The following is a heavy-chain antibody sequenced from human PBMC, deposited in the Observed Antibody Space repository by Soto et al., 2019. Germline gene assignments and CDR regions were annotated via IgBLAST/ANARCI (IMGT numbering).Heavy chain of an antibody. J-gene: IGHJ4*02. CDR2: TRNKGNTYTT. D-gene: IGHD2-2*01. CDR3: ARSGSSTSCYDF. Sequence: EVQLVESGGGLVQPGGFLRLSCAASGFIFSDHYIDWVRQAPGKGLEWVGRTRNKGNTYTTEYAASVKGRFTISRDDSKNSLYLQMGSLRTEDTAVYYCARSGSSTSCYDFWGQGTLVTVSS. V-gene: IGHV3-72*01. CDR1: GFIFSDHY.